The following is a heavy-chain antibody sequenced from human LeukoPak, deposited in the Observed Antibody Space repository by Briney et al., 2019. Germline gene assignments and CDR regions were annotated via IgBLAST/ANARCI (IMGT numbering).Heavy chain of an antibody. J-gene: IGHJ6*02. Sequence: SETLSLTCTVSGGSISSYHWSWIRQPPGKGLEWIGYIYYSGSTNYNPSLKSRVTISVDTSKNQFSLKLSSVTAADTAVYYCARAGSRTRYYYYGMDVWGQGTTVTVSS. CDR1: GGSISSYH. CDR3: ARAGSRTRYYYYGMDV. CDR2: IYYSGST. V-gene: IGHV4-59*12. D-gene: IGHD1-14*01.